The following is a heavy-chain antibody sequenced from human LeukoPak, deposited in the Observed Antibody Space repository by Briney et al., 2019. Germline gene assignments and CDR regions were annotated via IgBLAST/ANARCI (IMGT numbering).Heavy chain of an antibody. J-gene: IGHJ4*02. D-gene: IGHD3-16*01. CDR1: GFTFSSFS. CDR2: ITNDGSST. CDR3: ATEQGASPAY. V-gene: IGHV3-74*01. Sequence: GGSLRLSCAASGFTFSSFSMHWVRQAPGKGLVWVSRITNDGSSTTYADSVKGRFTISRDNAKNMLYLQVNRLRAEDTAVYYSATEQGASPAYWGQGTLVTVSS.